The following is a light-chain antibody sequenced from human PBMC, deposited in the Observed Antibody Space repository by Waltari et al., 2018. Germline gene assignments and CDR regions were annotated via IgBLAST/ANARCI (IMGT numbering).Light chain of an antibody. J-gene: IGKJ2*01. CDR1: QSVHNS. Sequence: EVLMTQSPDPLSPAPGETATLSCRASQSVHNSLAWYQQKIGQAPSLLIYGASNRAADIPDRFSASGYGTEFTLTISSLQSEDFAVYYCQQYESWPRTFGQGTKLEI. V-gene: IGKV3D-15*01. CDR3: QQYESWPRT. CDR2: GAS.